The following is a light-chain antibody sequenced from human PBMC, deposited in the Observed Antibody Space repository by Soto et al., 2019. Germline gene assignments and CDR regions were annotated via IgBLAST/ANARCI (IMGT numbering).Light chain of an antibody. V-gene: IGLV2-14*01. J-gene: IGLJ2*01. CDR1: SSDIGLYNY. CDR3: SSYTSSSKGV. CDR2: EVS. Sequence: QSALTQPASVSGSPGQSITISCTGTSSDIGLYNYVSWYQQHPGKAPKLMIYEVSDRPSGVSNRFSGSKSGNTASLSISGLQAADEADYYCSSYTSSSKGVFGGGTKLTVL.